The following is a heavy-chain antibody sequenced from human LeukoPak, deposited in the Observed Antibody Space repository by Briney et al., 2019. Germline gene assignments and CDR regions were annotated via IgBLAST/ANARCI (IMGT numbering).Heavy chain of an antibody. V-gene: IGHV3-48*04. J-gene: IGHJ4*02. D-gene: IGHD3-10*01. CDR1: GFTFSSYS. CDR2: ISSSGTTV. CDR3: AGGFGSYSPDY. Sequence: GGSLRLSCAASGFTFSSYSMNWVHQAPGKGLEWVSYISSSGTTVYYADSVKGRFTISRDNARSALYLQMNSLRAEDTAVYYCAGGFGSYSPDYWGQGTLVTVSS.